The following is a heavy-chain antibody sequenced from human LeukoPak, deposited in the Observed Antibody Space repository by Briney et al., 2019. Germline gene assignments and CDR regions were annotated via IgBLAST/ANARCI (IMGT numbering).Heavy chain of an antibody. D-gene: IGHD6-13*01. V-gene: IGHV3-7*01. CDR2: IEQDGSQK. CDR1: GFTFSSYW. Sequence: GGSLRLSCAASGFTFSSYWMTWVRQAPGRGLEWVASIEQDGSQKFYVDSVEARFTVSRDNAKSSPSLQMNNLRAEDTAVYYCARGGSTAAGPFDYWGQGMLVTVSS. J-gene: IGHJ4*02. CDR3: ARGGSTAAGPFDY.